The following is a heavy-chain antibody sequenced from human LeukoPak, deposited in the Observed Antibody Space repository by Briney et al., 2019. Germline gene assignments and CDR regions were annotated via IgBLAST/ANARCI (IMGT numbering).Heavy chain of an antibody. CDR2: IRYDGSNK. D-gene: IGHD3-22*01. CDR1: GFTFSSYG. J-gene: IGHJ4*02. CDR3: AKDRASSGYYDY. Sequence: GGSLRLSCAASGFTFSSYGMHWVRQAPGKGLEWVAFIRYDGSNKYYADSVKGRFTISRDNSKDTLYLQMNSLRAEDTAVYYCAKDRASSGYYDYWGQGTLVTVSS. V-gene: IGHV3-30*02.